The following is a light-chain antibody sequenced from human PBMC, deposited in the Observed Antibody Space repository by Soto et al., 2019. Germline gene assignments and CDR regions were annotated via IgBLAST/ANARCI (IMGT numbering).Light chain of an antibody. J-gene: IGKJ5*01. CDR2: DAS. CDR1: QSVSSY. CDR3: QQYGSSPIT. V-gene: IGKV3-20*01. Sequence: EIVLTQSPATLSVSTGERATLSCRASQSVSSYLAWYQQKPGQAPRLLIYDASNRATGIPDRFSGSGSGTDFTLTISRLEPEDFAVYYCQQYGSSPITFGQGTRLEI.